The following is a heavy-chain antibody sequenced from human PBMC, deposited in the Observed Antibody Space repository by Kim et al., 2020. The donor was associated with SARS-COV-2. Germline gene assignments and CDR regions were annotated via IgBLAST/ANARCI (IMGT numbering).Heavy chain of an antibody. V-gene: IGHV3-53*01. CDR2: IYSGGST. J-gene: IGHJ6*02. CDR3: ARDLDYYGMSV. CDR1: VVTVSSNY. Sequence: GGSLRLSCAASVVTVSSNYMSWVRQAPGKGLEWVSFIYSGGSTYYSDSVKSRFTISRDNSKNTLYLQMNSLRAEDTAVYYCARDLDYYGMSVWGQGTTVTVS.